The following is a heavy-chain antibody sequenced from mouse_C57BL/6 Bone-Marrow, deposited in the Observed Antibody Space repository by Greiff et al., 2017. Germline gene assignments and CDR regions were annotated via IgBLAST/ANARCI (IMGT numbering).Heavy chain of an antibody. D-gene: IGHD4-1*01. V-gene: IGHV1-55*01. CDR1: GYTFTSYW. J-gene: IGHJ2*01. Sequence: QVQLQQPGAELVKPGASVKMSCKASGYTFTSYWITWVKQRPGQGLEWIGDIYPTSGRTNYNEKFKSKAILTVDTSSNTACMQLSSLTSEDSAVFCCARSGPLGRSVDYWGQGTTLTVSS. CDR2: IYPTSGRT. CDR3: ARSGPLGRSVDY.